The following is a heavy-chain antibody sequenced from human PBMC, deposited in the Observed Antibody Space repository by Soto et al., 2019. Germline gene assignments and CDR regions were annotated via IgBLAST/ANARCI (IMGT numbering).Heavy chain of an antibody. CDR3: ARDQAAMPLFYYYYGMDV. J-gene: IGHJ6*02. D-gene: IGHD2-2*01. CDR2: INPSGGST. V-gene: IGHV1-46*01. Sequence: ASVKVSCKASGYTFTSYYMHWVRQAPGQGLEWMGIINPSGGSTSYAQKFQGRVTMTRDTSTSTVYMELSSLRSEDTAVYYCARDQAAMPLFYYYYGMDVWGQGTTVTVSS. CDR1: GYTFTSYY.